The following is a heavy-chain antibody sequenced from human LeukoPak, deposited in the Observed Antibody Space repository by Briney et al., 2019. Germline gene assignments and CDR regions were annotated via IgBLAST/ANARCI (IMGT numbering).Heavy chain of an antibody. Sequence: GASVKVSCKVSGYTLTELSMHWVRQAPGKGLEWMGGFDPEDGETIYAQKFQGRVTMTEDTSTDTAYMELSSLRSEDTAVYYCATDLSGYYYDSSGYLDYWGRGTLVTVSS. V-gene: IGHV1-24*01. CDR1: GYTLTELS. D-gene: IGHD3-22*01. J-gene: IGHJ4*02. CDR3: ATDLSGYYYDSSGYLDY. CDR2: FDPEDGET.